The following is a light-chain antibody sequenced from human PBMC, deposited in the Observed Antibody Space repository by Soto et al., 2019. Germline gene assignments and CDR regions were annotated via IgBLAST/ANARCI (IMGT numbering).Light chain of an antibody. Sequence: QSALTQPPSASGSPGQSVTISCTGTSSDVGGYDYVSWYQQHPGKAPKLMIHEVTIRPSGVSDRFSGSKSGNTASLTVSGLQAEDEADYYCSSYTGGNPSYVLGTGTKVTVL. V-gene: IGLV2-8*01. CDR1: SSDVGGYDY. CDR2: EVT. CDR3: SSYTGGNPSYV. J-gene: IGLJ1*01.